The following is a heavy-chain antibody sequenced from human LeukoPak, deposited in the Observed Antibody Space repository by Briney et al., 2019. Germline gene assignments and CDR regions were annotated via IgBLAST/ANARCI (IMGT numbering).Heavy chain of an antibody. CDR1: GFTFSSYW. J-gene: IGHJ6*03. Sequence: GGSLRLSCAASGFTFSSYWMHWVRQAPGKGLVWVSRINSDGSSTSYADSVKGRFTISRDNAKNTLYLQMNSLRAEDTAVYYCARDHIQGWLQSSSWTYYYYYYMDVWGKGTTVTISS. V-gene: IGHV3-74*01. D-gene: IGHD5-24*01. CDR2: INSDGSST. CDR3: ARDHIQGWLQSSSWTYYYYYYMDV.